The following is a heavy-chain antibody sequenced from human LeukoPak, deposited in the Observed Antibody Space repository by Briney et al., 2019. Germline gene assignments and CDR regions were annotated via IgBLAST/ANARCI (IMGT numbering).Heavy chain of an antibody. Sequence: GGSLRLSCAASGFTFSSYGMHWVRQAPGKGLEWVAFIRYDGSNKYYADSVKGRFTISRDNSKNTLYLQMNSLRAEDTAVYYCAKDLHSYRYSAVFDYWGQGTLVTVSS. CDR1: GFTFSSYG. V-gene: IGHV3-30*02. J-gene: IGHJ4*02. D-gene: IGHD5-18*01. CDR2: IRYDGSNK. CDR3: AKDLHSYRYSAVFDY.